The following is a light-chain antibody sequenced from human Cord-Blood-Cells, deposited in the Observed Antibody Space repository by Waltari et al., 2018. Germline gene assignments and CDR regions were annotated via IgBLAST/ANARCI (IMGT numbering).Light chain of an antibody. CDR1: QSVSSN. CDR3: EQYNNWGT. V-gene: IGKV3-15*01. CDR2: GAS. Sequence: EIVMTQSPATLSVSPGERATLSCRASQSVSSNLAWYQQKAGQAHRLLIYGASTSATVIQASCSVSGFVKELTMTNSSLQSKDFAVYYCEQYNNWGTFGQGSKVDVK. J-gene: IGKJ1*01.